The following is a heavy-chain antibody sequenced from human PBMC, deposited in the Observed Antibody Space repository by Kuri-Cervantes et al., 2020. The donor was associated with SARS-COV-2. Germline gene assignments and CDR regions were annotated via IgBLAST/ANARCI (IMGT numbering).Heavy chain of an antibody. CDR1: GFTVSSNY. Sequence: GESLKISCAASGFTVSSNYMSWVRQAPGKGLEWVSSISSSSSYIYYADSVKGRFTISRDNAKNSLYLQMNSLRAEDTAVYYCAKDTAEGYCSGGSCYYFDYWGQGTLVTVSS. J-gene: IGHJ4*02. D-gene: IGHD2-15*01. V-gene: IGHV3-21*01. CDR3: AKDTAEGYCSGGSCYYFDY. CDR2: ISSSSSYI.